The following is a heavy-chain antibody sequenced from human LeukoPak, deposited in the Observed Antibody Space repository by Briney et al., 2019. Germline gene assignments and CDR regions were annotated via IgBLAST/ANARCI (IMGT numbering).Heavy chain of an antibody. CDR3: ARDGPDYGDYDFEY. D-gene: IGHD4-17*01. J-gene: IGHJ4*02. CDR1: GGSISSGDYY. V-gene: IGHV4-30-4*08. CDR2: IYYSGST. Sequence: SETLSLTCTVSGGSISSGDYYWSWIRQPPGKGLEWIGYIYYSGSTYYNPSLKSRVTISVDTSKNQFSLKLSSVTAADTAVYYCARDGPDYGDYDFEYWGQGTLVTVSS.